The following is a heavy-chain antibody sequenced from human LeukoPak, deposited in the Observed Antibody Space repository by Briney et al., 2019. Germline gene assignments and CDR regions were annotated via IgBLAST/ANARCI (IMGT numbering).Heavy chain of an antibody. CDR2: IYYSGST. J-gene: IGHJ4*02. CDR3: ARGDYYDSSGYYPKYYFDY. D-gene: IGHD3-22*01. Sequence: SETLSLTCTVSGGSISSGGYYWSWIRQHPGKGLEWIGYIYYSGSTYYNPSLKSRVTISVDTSENQFSLKLSSVTAADTAVYYCARGDYYDSSGYYPKYYFDYWGQGTLVTVSS. V-gene: IGHV4-31*03. CDR1: GGSISSGGYY.